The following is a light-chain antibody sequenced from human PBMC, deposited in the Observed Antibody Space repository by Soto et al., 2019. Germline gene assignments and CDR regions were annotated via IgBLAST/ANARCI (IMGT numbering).Light chain of an antibody. CDR1: QSISSY. V-gene: IGKV1-39*01. CDR3: QQSYRTAPT. CDR2: AAY. J-gene: IGKJ2*01. Sequence: DIQMTQSPSSLSASVGDRVTITFRASQSISSYLNWYQQKPGKAPKLLIYAAYSLQSGVASRFSGSGSGTDFTLMISSLQPEDFATYYCQQSYRTAPTVGQGTKLEIK.